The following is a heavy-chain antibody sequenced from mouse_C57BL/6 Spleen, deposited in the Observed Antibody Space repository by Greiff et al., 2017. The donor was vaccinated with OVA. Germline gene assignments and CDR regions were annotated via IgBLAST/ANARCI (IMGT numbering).Heavy chain of an antibody. D-gene: IGHD1-1*01. J-gene: IGHJ3*01. V-gene: IGHV1-15*01. Sequence: QVQLQQSGAELVRPGASVTLSCKASGYTFTDYEMPWVKQTPVHGLEWIGAIDPETGGTAYNQKFKGKAILTADKSSSTAYMELRSLTSEDSAVYYCTRAGYFTTVVAKEAWFAYWGQGTLVTVSA. CDR2: IDPETGGT. CDR3: TRAGYFTTVVAKEAWFAY. CDR1: GYTFTDYE.